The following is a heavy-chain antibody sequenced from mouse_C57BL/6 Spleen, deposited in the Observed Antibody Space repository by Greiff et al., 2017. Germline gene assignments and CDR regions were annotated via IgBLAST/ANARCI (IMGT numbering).Heavy chain of an antibody. V-gene: IGHV14-4*01. CDR2: IDPENGDT. J-gene: IGHJ2*01. CDR1: GFNIKDDY. Sequence: EVKLMESGAELVRPGASVKLSCTASGFNIKDDYMHWVKQRPEQGLEWIGWIDPENGDTEYASKFQGKATITADTSSNTAYLQLSSLTSEDTAVYYCTTDLDYWGQGATLTVST. CDR3: TTDLDY.